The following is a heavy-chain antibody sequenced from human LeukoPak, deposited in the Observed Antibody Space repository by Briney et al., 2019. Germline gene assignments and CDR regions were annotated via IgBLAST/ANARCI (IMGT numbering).Heavy chain of an antibody. CDR2: IWYDGSNK. D-gene: IGHD5-18*01. CDR1: GFTFSSYG. Sequence: RSLRLSCAASGFTFSSYGMHWVRQAPGKGLGWVAVIWYDGSNKYYADSVKGRFNISRDNSKNTLYLKMNSLSPEDTAVYYCARETIYSYGYGNDFDYWGQGTLVTVSS. J-gene: IGHJ4*02. V-gene: IGHV3-33*01. CDR3: ARETIYSYGYGNDFDY.